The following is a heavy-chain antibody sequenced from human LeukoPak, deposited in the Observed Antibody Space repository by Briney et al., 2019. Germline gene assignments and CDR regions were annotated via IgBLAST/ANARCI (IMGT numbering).Heavy chain of an antibody. V-gene: IGHV3-23*01. CDR1: GFTFSSYA. D-gene: IGHD2-8*01. J-gene: IGHJ6*02. Sequence: PGGSLRLSCAASGFTFSSYAMSWVRQAPGKGLEWVSAISGSGGSTYYADSVKGRFTISRHNSKNTLYLQINSLRAEDTAVYYCARVPPGVYCTNGVCYRRSSYGMDVWGQGTTVTVSS. CDR2: ISGSGGST. CDR3: ARVPPGVYCTNGVCYRRSSYGMDV.